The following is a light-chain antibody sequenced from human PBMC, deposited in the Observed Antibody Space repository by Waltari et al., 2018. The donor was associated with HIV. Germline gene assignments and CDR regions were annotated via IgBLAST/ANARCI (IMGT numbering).Light chain of an antibody. CDR3: QQYYNTPLT. CDR1: QSLLYTSNNKNY. CDR2: WAS. J-gene: IGKJ4*01. Sequence: FLMTQYPDSLTVSLGERATTTCTSSQSLLYTSNNKNYLAWYQQKPGQPPNLLIYWASTRESGVPDRFSGSGSGTDFTLTISSLQAEDVAVYYCQQYYNTPLTFGGGTKVEIK. V-gene: IGKV4-1*01.